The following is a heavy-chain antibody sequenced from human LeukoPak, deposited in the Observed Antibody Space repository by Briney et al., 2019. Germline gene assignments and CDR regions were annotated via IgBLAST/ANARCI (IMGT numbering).Heavy chain of an antibody. V-gene: IGHV3-33*01. CDR2: IWYDGSNK. J-gene: IGHJ5*02. Sequence: PGGSLRLSCAASGFTFSSYGMHWVRQAPGKGLEWVAVIWYDGSNKYYADSVKGRLTISRDNSKNTLYLQMNSLRAEDTAVYYCARGLRYCSGGSCYTNWFDPWGQGTLVTVSS. CDR1: GFTFSSYG. D-gene: IGHD2-15*01. CDR3: ARGLRYCSGGSCYTNWFDP.